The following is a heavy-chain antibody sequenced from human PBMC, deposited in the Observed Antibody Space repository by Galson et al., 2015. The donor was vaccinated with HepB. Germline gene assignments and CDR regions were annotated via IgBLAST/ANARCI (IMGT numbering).Heavy chain of an antibody. J-gene: IGHJ4*02. CDR2: ISYDGSNK. CDR3: AKDLRGGDSLYFDY. CDR1: GFTFSSYG. D-gene: IGHD2-21*01. Sequence: SLRLSCAASGFTFSSYGMHWVRQAPGKGLEWVAVISYDGSNKYYADSVKGRFTISRDNSKNTLYLQMNSLRAEDTAVYYCAKDLRGGDSLYFDYWGQGTLVTVSS. V-gene: IGHV3-30*18.